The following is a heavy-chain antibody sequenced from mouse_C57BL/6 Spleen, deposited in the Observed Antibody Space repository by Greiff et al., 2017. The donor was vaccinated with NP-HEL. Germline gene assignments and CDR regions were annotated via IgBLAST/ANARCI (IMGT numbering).Heavy chain of an antibody. CDR1: GYTFTDYY. CDR3: ARGGLWDD. CDR2: INPNNGGT. D-gene: IGHD6-5*01. J-gene: IGHJ2*01. V-gene: IGHV1-26*01. Sequence: DVQLQHSAPELVKPGASVKISCKASGYTFTDYYMNWVKQSHGKSLEWIGDINPNNGGTSYNQKFKGKATLTVVKSSSTAYMELRSLKAEDSAVYYCARGGLWDDWGQGTTLTVSS.